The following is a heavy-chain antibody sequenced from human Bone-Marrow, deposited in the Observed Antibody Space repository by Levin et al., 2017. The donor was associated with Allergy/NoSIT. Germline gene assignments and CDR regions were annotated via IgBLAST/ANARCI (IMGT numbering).Heavy chain of an antibody. D-gene: IGHD6-13*01. Sequence: PGGSLRLSCAASGFTISDYYMSWIRQAPGKGLEWVSYIRSSSSYTNHADFVEGRFTISRDNAKNSLFLQMNSLRAEDTAVYYCARESGQLGYYNYYGMDVWGQGTTVTVSS. V-gene: IGHV3-11*05. CDR1: GFTISDYY. CDR3: ARESGQLGYYNYYGMDV. J-gene: IGHJ6*02. CDR2: IRSSSSYT.